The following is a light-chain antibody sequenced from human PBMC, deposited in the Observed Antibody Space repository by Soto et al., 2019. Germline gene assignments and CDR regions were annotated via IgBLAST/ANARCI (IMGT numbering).Light chain of an antibody. V-gene: IGKV3-11*01. Sequence: EIVMTQSPATLSVSPGERATLSCRASQSVGSDLAWYQQKPGQAPRLLIYGASTRATGIPARFSGSGSGTDFTLTISSLEPEDFAVYYCQQRSRWPWTFGQGTKVDTK. J-gene: IGKJ1*01. CDR2: GAS. CDR1: QSVGSD. CDR3: QQRSRWPWT.